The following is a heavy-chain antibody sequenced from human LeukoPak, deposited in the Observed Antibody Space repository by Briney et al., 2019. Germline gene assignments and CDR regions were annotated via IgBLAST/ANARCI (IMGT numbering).Heavy chain of an antibody. CDR1: GFTFSGYV. D-gene: IGHD4-11*01. J-gene: IGHJ4*02. V-gene: IGHV3-23*01. Sequence: GGSLRLSCAASGFTFSGYVMSWVRQAPGKGLEWVSAISYSGGSTYYADSVKGRFTISRDISKNTLYLQMNSLRAEDTAVYYCAKSYGNHFDCSGQGTLVTVSS. CDR3: AKSYGNHFDC. CDR2: ISYSGGST.